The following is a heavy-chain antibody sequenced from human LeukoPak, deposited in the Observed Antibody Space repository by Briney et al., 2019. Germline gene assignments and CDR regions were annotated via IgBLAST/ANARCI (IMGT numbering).Heavy chain of an antibody. CDR2: IKSKTDGGTT. V-gene: IGHV3-15*01. D-gene: IGHD3-16*02. CDR3: TTAAKPITFGGVIVRGVY. CDR1: GFTFSNAW. J-gene: IGHJ4*02. Sequence: GGSLRLSCAASGFTFSNAWMSWVRQAPGKGLEWVGRIKSKTDGGTTDYAAPVKGRFTISRDDSKNTLYLQMNSLKTEDTAVYYCTTAAKPITFGGVIVRGVYWGQGTLVTVSS.